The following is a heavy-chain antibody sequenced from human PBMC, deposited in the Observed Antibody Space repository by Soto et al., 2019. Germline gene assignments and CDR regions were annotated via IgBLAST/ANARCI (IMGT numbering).Heavy chain of an antibody. J-gene: IGHJ6*02. D-gene: IGHD6-19*01. CDR2: IKSKTDGGTT. CDR1: GFTFSNAW. V-gene: IGHV3-15*01. Sequence: PGGSLRLSCAASGFTFSNAWMSWVRQAPGKGLEWVGRIKSKTDGGTTDYAAPVKGRFTISRDDSKNTLYLQMNSLKTEDTAVYYCTTDLGXFGRGIAVASPRDYYGMDVWGQGTTVTVYS. CDR3: TTDLGXFGRGIAVASPRDYYGMDV.